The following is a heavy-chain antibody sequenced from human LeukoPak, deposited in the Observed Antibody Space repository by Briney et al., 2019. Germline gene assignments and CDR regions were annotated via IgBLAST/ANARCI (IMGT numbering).Heavy chain of an antibody. D-gene: IGHD1-26*01. J-gene: IGHJ5*02. CDR1: GGSISSSSYY. V-gene: IGHV4-39*07. Sequence: SETLSLTCTVSGGSISSSSYYWGWIRQPPGKGLEWIGSIYYSGSTYYNPSLKSRVTISVDTSKNQFSLKLNSVTAADTAVYYCARGPPPRGSTFGSEGRERREHLWSWFDPWGHGTLVTVSS. CDR3: ARGPPPRGSTFGSEGRERREHLWSWFDP. CDR2: IYYSGST.